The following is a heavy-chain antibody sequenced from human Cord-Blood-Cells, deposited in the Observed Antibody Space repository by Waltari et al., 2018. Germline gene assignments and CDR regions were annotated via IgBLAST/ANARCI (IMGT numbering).Heavy chain of an antibody. Sequence: QVQLVQCGAEVKKPGASVKVPCKASGYTFSVYYMHCVRQAPGQGLEWMGWIHPNSGGTNYDQKFQGRVTMTRQASISTADMELSRLRSDDTAVYYCARDTNWVIAPDYWGQGTLVTVSS. V-gene: IGHV1-2*02. CDR3: ARDTNWVIAPDY. D-gene: IGHD2-21*01. J-gene: IGHJ4*02. CDR1: GYTFSVYY. CDR2: IHPNSGGT.